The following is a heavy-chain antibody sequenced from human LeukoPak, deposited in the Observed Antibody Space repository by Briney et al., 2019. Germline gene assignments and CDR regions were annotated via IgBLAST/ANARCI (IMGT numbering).Heavy chain of an antibody. V-gene: IGHV3-23*01. CDR3: ARVSYDSSGYLPPAYYFDY. J-gene: IGHJ4*02. CDR1: GFTFSNFA. D-gene: IGHD3-22*01. Sequence: GGSLRLSCTASGFTFSNFAMSWVRQAPGKGLEWVSCISGSGGTTYYADSVKGRFIISRDNSKNTLYLQMNSLRAEDTAVYYCARVSYDSSGYLPPAYYFDYWGQGTLVTVSS. CDR2: ISGSGGTT.